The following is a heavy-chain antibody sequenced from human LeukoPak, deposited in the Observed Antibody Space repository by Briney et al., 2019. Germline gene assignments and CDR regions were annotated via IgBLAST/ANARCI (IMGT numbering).Heavy chain of an antibody. CDR1: GFTVSNNY. D-gene: IGHD3-3*01. J-gene: IGHJ2*01. Sequence: PGGSLRLSCAASGFTVSNNYMSWVRQAPGKKLEWVSDSDGTTFYADSVKGRFTISRDNSKNTLYLQMNSLRAEDTAVYHCARYDFILISYFDLWGRGALVTVSS. V-gene: IGHV3-53*01. CDR3: ARYDFILISYFDL. CDR2: SDGTT.